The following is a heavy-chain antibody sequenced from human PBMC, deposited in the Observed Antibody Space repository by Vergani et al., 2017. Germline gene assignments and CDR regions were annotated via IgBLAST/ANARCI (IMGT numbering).Heavy chain of an antibody. D-gene: IGHD6-6*01. V-gene: IGHV4-34*01. CDR3: ARGPRSIAARPSYYYMGV. J-gene: IGHJ6*03. CDR2: INHSGGT. Sequence: QVQLQQWGAGLLKASETLSLTCAVYGGSFSVYYWSWIRQPPGKGLEWIGEINHSGGTNYNPTLKSRVTISVDTSKNQFSLKLSSVTAADTAVYFCARGPRSIAARPSYYYMGVWGKGTTVTVSS. CDR1: GGSFSVYY.